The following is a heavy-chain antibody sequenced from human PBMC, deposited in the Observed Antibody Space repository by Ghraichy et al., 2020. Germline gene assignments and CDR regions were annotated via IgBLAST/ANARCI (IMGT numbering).Heavy chain of an antibody. V-gene: IGHV3-30-3*01. CDR3: ARTHNDFWSGYSANFDY. D-gene: IGHD3-3*01. CDR2: ISYDGNNQ. J-gene: IGHJ4*02. CDR1: GFTFTSYA. Sequence: GSLRLSCSASGFTFTSYAIHWVRQAPGNGLECVAVISYDGNNQYYEDSVTGRFTISRDNSKTTLYLQMNSLRAEDKALYYCARTHNDFWSGYSANFDYWGQGTRVTVSS.